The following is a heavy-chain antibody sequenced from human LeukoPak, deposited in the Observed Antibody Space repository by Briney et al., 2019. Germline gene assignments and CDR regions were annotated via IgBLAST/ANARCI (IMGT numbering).Heavy chain of an antibody. CDR1: GGSISNYY. D-gene: IGHD4-23*01. CDR2: IFYSGST. J-gene: IGHJ4*02. Sequence: SETLSLTCTVSGGSISNYYWSWIRQPPGKGLEWIGYIFYSGSTNYNPSLRSRLTISLDTSKNQFSLKLSSVTAADTAVYYCAGTTVVTDRRDYWGQGTLVTVSS. V-gene: IGHV4-59*12. CDR3: AGTTVVTDRRDY.